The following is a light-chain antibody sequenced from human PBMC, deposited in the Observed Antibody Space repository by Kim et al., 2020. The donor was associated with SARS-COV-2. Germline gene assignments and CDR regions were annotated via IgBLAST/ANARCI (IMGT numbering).Light chain of an antibody. V-gene: IGKV1-5*03. CDR2: KTS. J-gene: IGKJ2*01. Sequence: SASVGDRVTITCRASQFIDNWLAWYQQKPGKAPNVLIYKTSTLQSGVPSRYSGSGSGTEYSLTISSLQPEDSATYYCQQYKSFPHSFGQGTKLEI. CDR3: QQYKSFPHS. CDR1: QFIDNW.